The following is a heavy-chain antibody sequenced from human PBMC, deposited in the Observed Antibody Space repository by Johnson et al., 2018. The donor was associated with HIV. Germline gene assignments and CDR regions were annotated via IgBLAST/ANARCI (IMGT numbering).Heavy chain of an antibody. V-gene: IGHV3-66*01. CDR3: ARGAYYYLI. CDR1: GFTFDDYG. CDR2: IYKGGST. Sequence: EVQLVESGGGLVQPGGSLRLSCAASGFTFDDYGMSWVRQAPGKGLEWVSVIYKGGSTYYADSVKGRFTISRDNFKNTLYLQMNSLRAEDTAVYYCARGAYYYLIWGQGTMVTVSS. D-gene: IGHD3-22*01. J-gene: IGHJ3*01.